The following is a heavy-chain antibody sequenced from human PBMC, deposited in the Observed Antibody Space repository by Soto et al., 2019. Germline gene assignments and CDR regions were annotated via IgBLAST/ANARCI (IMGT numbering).Heavy chain of an antibody. V-gene: IGHV1-18*01. CDR3: ARRGRHDSSGYYLPFSGMDV. CDR2: ISAYNGNT. D-gene: IGHD3-22*01. CDR1: GYTFTSYG. Sequence: QVQLVQSGAEVKKPGASVKVSCKASGYTFTSYGISWVRQAPGQGLEWMGWISAYNGNTNYAQKVQGRVTMTTDTSTSTAYMELRSLRSDETAVYYCARRGRHDSSGYYLPFSGMDVWGQGTTVTVSS. J-gene: IGHJ6*02.